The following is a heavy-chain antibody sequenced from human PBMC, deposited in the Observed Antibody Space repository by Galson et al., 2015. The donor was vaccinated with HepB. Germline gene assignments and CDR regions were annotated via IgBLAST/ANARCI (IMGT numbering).Heavy chain of an antibody. CDR1: GDSVSSNSAA. CDR3: ARDIVVVPAAMGNYYYYGMDV. J-gene: IGHJ6*02. D-gene: IGHD2-2*01. Sequence: CAISGDSVSSNSAAWNWIRQSPSRGLEWLGRTYYRSKWYNDYAVSVKSRITINPDTSKNQFSLQLNSVTPEDTAVYYCARDIVVVPAAMGNYYYYGMDVWGQGTTVTVSS. V-gene: IGHV6-1*01. CDR2: TYYRSKWYN.